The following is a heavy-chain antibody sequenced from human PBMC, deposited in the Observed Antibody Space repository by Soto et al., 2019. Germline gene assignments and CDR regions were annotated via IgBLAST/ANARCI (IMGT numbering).Heavy chain of an antibody. J-gene: IGHJ6*02. Sequence: QVQLQQWGAGLLKPSETLSLTCAVYGGSFSGYYWCWIRQPPGKGLERMGEINHSGSTNYHPSLKRRVTISVGTSKNEFSLKLSAVTAGDTAVYYCARGEYSSSVLCYYDGMDVWGQGTTVTVSS. D-gene: IGHD6-6*01. CDR3: ARGEYSSSVLCYYDGMDV. V-gene: IGHV4-34*01. CDR2: INHSGST. CDR1: GGSFSGYY.